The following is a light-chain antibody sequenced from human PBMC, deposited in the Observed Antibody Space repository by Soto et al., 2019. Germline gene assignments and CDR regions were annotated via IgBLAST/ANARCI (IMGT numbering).Light chain of an antibody. V-gene: IGKV3-11*01. Sequence: EIVLTQSPSTLSLSPGDRATISCRASQSIGSYLAWYQQKPGQAPRLLMYDASNLATGIPARFSGSGSGTDFTLTISSLEPEDFAVYYCQQRSNWPFTFGEGTKVEIK. CDR3: QQRSNWPFT. J-gene: IGKJ4*01. CDR1: QSIGSY. CDR2: DAS.